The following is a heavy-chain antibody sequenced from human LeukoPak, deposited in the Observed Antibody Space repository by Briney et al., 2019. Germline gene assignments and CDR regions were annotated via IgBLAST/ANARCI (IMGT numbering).Heavy chain of an antibody. CDR2: IYYSGST. J-gene: IGHJ5*02. Sequence: PSETLSLTCTVSGGSISSSSYYWGWIRQPPGKGLEWIGGIYYSGSTYYNPSLKSRVTISVDTSKNQFSLKLSSVTAADTAVYYCARPQDFYCSSTSCMGYWFDPWGQGTLVTVSS. CDR1: GGSISSSSYY. D-gene: IGHD2-2*01. CDR3: ARPQDFYCSSTSCMGYWFDP. V-gene: IGHV4-39*01.